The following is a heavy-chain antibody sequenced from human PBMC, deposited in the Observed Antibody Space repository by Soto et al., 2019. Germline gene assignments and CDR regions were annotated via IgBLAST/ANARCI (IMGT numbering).Heavy chain of an antibody. CDR1: GYSFTSYY. Sequence: GESLKISCKGSGYSFTSYYMHWVRQAPGQGLEWMGIINPSGGSTSYAQKFQGRVTMTRDTSTSTVYMELSSLRSEDTAVYYCARDTAECSGGSCYWIPPPEPALYGMDVWGQGTTVTVSS. CDR3: ARDTAECSGGSCYWIPPPEPALYGMDV. CDR2: INPSGGST. V-gene: IGHV1-46*01. J-gene: IGHJ6*02. D-gene: IGHD2-15*01.